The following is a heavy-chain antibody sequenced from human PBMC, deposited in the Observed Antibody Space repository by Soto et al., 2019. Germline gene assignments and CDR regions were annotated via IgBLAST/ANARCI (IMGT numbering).Heavy chain of an antibody. CDR2: INHSGST. CDR1: GGSFSGYY. Sequence: LSLTCAVYGGSFSGYYWSWIRQPPGKGLEWIGEINHSGSTNYNPSLKSRVTISVDTSKNQFSLKLSSVTAADTAVYYCAMSVAGTDAFDIWGQGTMVTVSS. J-gene: IGHJ3*02. D-gene: IGHD6-19*01. V-gene: IGHV4-34*01. CDR3: AMSVAGTDAFDI.